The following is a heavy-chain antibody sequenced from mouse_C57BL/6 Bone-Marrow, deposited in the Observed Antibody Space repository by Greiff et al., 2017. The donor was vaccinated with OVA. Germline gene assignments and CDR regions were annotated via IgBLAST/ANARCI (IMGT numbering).Heavy chain of an antibody. CDR1: EYEFPSHD. CDR3: ARQGDSSGSAWFAY. J-gene: IGHJ3*01. V-gene: IGHV5-2*01. D-gene: IGHD3-2*02. CDR2: INSDGGST. Sequence: EVKLMESGGGLVQPGESLKLSCESNEYEFPSHDMSWVRKTPEKRLEFVAAINSDGGSTYYPDTMERRFIISRDNTKKTLYLQMSSLRSEDTALYYCARQGDSSGSAWFAYWGQGTLVTVSA.